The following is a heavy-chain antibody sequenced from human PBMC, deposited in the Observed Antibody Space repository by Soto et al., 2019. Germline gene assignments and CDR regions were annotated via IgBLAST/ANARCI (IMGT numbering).Heavy chain of an antibody. Sequence: SETLSLTCTVSGGSIRSRGYYWSWIRQHPGKGLEWIGYIYYSGSTYYNPSLKSRVTISVDTSKNQFSLKLSSVTAADTAVYYCARDTSLRFLEWLPSPYYYYYGTDVLGQGTTVTVSS. D-gene: IGHD3-3*01. J-gene: IGHJ6*02. CDR1: GGSIRSRGYY. V-gene: IGHV4-31*03. CDR3: ARDTSLRFLEWLPSPYYYYYGTDV. CDR2: IYYSGST.